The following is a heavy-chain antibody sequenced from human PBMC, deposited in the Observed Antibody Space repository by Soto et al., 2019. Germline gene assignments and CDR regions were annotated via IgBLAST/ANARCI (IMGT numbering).Heavy chain of an antibody. D-gene: IGHD6-6*01. CDR3: ARDRGSSSRLNYYYYYGMDV. CDR1: GGSIGSYY. Sequence: LSXTCTVSGGSIGSYYCSWIRQPAGKGLEWIGRIYTSGSTNYNPSLKSRVTMSVDTSKNQFSLKLSSVTAADTAVYYCARDRGSSSRLNYYYYYGMDVWGQGTTVTVSS. CDR2: IYTSGST. J-gene: IGHJ6*02. V-gene: IGHV4-4*07.